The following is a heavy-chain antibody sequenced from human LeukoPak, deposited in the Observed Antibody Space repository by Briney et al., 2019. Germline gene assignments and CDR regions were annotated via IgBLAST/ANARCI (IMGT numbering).Heavy chain of an antibody. CDR3: AKDPNFSSGWYLADY. CDR1: GFTFSSYA. J-gene: IGHJ4*02. D-gene: IGHD6-19*01. Sequence: GGSLRLSCAASGFTFSSYAMSWVRQAPGKGLEWVSSITSSGDKTYYADSVKGQFTVSRDNSKKTEDLQMNSLRAEDTALYYCAKDPNFSSGWYLADYWGQGTLVTVSS. V-gene: IGHV3-23*01. CDR2: ITSSGDKT.